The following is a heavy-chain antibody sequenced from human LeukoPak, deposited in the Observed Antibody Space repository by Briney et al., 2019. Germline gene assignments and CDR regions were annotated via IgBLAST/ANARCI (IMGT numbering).Heavy chain of an antibody. Sequence: ASVKVSCKASGYTFTGYYMHWVRQAPGQGLEWMGWINPNSGGTNYAQKFQGRVTMTRDTSISTAYMELSRLRSDDTAVYYCARDTGAHYDFWSGYSFDYWGQGTLVTVSS. CDR1: GYTFTGYY. CDR2: INPNSGGT. D-gene: IGHD3-3*01. V-gene: IGHV1-2*02. CDR3: ARDTGAHYDFWSGYSFDY. J-gene: IGHJ4*02.